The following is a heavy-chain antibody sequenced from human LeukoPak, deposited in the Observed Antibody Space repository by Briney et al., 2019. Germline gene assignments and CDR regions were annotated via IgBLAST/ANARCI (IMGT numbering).Heavy chain of an antibody. CDR3: ARGLRGRSGYYFDS. V-gene: IGHV4-30-4*01. CDR1: IDSISSGDYY. Sequence: SQTLSLTCTVSIDSISSGDYYWNWIHQPPGKGLEWIGYIYYSGSTYYNPSLRSRVTISVDTSTTQFSLRLTSVTAADTAVYYCARGLRGRSGYYFDSWGQGTLVTVSS. J-gene: IGHJ4*02. CDR2: IYYSGST.